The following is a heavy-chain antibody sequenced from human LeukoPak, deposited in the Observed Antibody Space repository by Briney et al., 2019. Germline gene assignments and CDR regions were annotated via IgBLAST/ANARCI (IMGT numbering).Heavy chain of an antibody. CDR1: GGSISSGSYY. CDR3: ARASYSYDISGWVPFDY. V-gene: IGHV4-61*02. D-gene: IGHD3-22*01. CDR2: IYTSGST. Sequence: PSQTLSLTCTVSGGSISSGSYYWRWIRRPAGKGLEWIGRIYTSGSTTYNPSLKSRVTISGDTSENQFSLRLSSVTAADTAVYYCARASYSYDISGWVPFDYWGQGTLVTVSS. J-gene: IGHJ4*02.